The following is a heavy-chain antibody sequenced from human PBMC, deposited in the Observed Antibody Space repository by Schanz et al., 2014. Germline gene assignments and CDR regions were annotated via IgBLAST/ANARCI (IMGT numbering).Heavy chain of an antibody. Sequence: QVQLMQSEAEVKKPGSSVKVSCKASGGTFSSYTISWVRQAPGQGLEWMGRIIPILGIANYAQNFQGRVTITADKSTSTAYMELTSLRSEDTAVYYCARDRLECGAECYSVEVFEIWGQGTLVIVSS. V-gene: IGHV1-69*08. CDR2: IIPILGIA. CDR1: GGTFSSYT. J-gene: IGHJ4*02. D-gene: IGHD2-21*01. CDR3: ARDRLECGAECYSVEVFEI.